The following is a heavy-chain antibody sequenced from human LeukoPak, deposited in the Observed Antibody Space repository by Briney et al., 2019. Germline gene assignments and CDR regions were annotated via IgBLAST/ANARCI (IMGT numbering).Heavy chain of an antibody. CDR2: INPNSGGT. CDR3: ARGVWFGEYDWFDP. Sequence: ASVKVSCKASGYTFTGYYMHWVRQAPGQGLEWIGRINPNSGGTNYAQKFQGRVTMTRDTSISTAYMELSRLRSDDTAVYYCARGVWFGEYDWFDPWGQGTLSPSPQ. D-gene: IGHD3-10*01. V-gene: IGHV1-2*06. CDR1: GYTFTGYY. J-gene: IGHJ5*02.